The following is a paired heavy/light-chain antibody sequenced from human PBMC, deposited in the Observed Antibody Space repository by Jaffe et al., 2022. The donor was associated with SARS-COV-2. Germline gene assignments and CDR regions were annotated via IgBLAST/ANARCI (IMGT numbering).Light chain of an antibody. CDR1: QSVSRY. J-gene: IGKJ4*01. CDR3: QQRDNWSLT. CDR2: DAS. V-gene: IGKV3-11*01. Sequence: EIVLTQSPATLSLSPGERATLSCRASQSVSRYLAWYQHKPGQVPRLLIYDASNRATGIPARFSGSGSGTDFTLTISSLEPEDFAVYYCQQRDNWSLTFGGGTRVEIK.
Heavy chain of an antibody. CDR3: ARDFEMGSYFDY. CDR2: LGHDGNYE. CDR1: GFAFSVYG. V-gene: IGHV3-33*01. J-gene: IGHJ4*02. Sequence: QVQLVQSGGGVVQPGRSLRLSCAASGFAFSVYGMHWVRQAPGKGLEWVAVLGHDGNYEHYGDSVKGRFTISRDNSKNMLFLQMNSLRAEDSAVYYCARDFEMGSYFDYWGQGALVTVSS. D-gene: IGHD1-26*01.